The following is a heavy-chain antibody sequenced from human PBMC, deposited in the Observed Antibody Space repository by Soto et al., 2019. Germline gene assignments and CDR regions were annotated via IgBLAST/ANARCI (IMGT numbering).Heavy chain of an antibody. Sequence: EVQLVESGGGLVKPGGSLRLSCAASGFTFSSYSMNWVRQAPGKGLEWVSSISSSSSYIYYADSVKGRFTISRDNAKNSLYLQMNSLRAEDTAVYYCARATSMAAVATSFWGQGTLVTVSS. D-gene: IGHD6-13*01. V-gene: IGHV3-21*01. J-gene: IGHJ4*02. CDR3: ARATSMAAVATSF. CDR2: ISSSSSYI. CDR1: GFTFSSYS.